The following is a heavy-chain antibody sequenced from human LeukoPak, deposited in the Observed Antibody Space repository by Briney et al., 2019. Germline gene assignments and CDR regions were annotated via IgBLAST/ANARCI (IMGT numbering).Heavy chain of an antibody. CDR3: ARRLRDAFDI. CDR1: GGSISSGSYY. CDR2: IYTSGST. J-gene: IGHJ3*02. V-gene: IGHV4-61*02. Sequence: SETLSLTCTVSGGSISSGSYYWSWIRQPAGKGLEWIGRIYTSGSTNYNPSLKSRVTISVDTSKNQFSLKLSSVTAADTAVYYCARRLRDAFDIWGQGTMVTVSS.